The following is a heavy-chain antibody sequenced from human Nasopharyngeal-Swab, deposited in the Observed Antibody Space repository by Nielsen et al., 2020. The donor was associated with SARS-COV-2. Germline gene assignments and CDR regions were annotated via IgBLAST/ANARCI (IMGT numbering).Heavy chain of an antibody. CDR2: ISAYNGNT. D-gene: IGHD5-12*01. J-gene: IGHJ4*02. Sequence: WVRQAPGQGLEWMGWISAYNGNTNYAQKLQGRVTVTTDTSTSTAYMELRSLRSDDTAVYYCARRATFDYWGQGTLVTVSS. CDR3: ARRATFDY. V-gene: IGHV1-18*01.